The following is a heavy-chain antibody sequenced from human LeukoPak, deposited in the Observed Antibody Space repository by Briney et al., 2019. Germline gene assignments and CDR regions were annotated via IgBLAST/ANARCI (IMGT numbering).Heavy chain of an antibody. D-gene: IGHD6-13*01. CDR1: GFSFTDYP. V-gene: IGHV3-21*01. Sequence: PGGSLRLSCATSGFSFTDYPMNWVRQAPGKGLEWVSSISSSSSYIYYADSVKGRFTISRDNAKNSLYLQMNSLRAEDTAVYYCARGRRIAAAGLYYFDYWGQGTLVTVS. CDR2: ISSSSSYI. CDR3: ARGRRIAAAGLYYFDY. J-gene: IGHJ4*02.